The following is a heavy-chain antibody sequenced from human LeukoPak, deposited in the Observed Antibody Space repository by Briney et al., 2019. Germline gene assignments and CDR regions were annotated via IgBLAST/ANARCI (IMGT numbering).Heavy chain of an antibody. CDR3: GTKRWAAAGPIDF. D-gene: IGHD6-13*01. V-gene: IGHV1-24*01. Sequence: ASVKVSCKVSGHTLSDLSMHWVRQAPGKGLERMGGFDPENGKTVYAKKFQGRVTLTEDTSRDTGYMEVSSLRSEDTAVYYCGTKRWAAAGPIDFWGQGTLVTVSS. J-gene: IGHJ4*02. CDR2: FDPENGKT. CDR1: GHTLSDLS.